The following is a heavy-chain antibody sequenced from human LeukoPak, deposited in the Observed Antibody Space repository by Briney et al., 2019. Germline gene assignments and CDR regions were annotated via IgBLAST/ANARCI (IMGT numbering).Heavy chain of an antibody. Sequence: PGGSLRLSCAASGFTFSNYYMSWIRQAPGKGLEWVSYISSSGSTIYYADSVKGRFTISSDNAKNSLYLQMNSLRAEDTAVYYCATARGLWFGAPVGYFDYWGQGTLVTVSS. CDR2: ISSSGSTI. J-gene: IGHJ4*02. CDR1: GFTFSNYY. V-gene: IGHV3-11*01. D-gene: IGHD3-10*01. CDR3: ATARGLWFGAPVGYFDY.